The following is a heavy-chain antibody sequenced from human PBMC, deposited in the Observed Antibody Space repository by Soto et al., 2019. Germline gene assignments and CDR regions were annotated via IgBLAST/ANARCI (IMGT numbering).Heavy chain of an antibody. CDR3: AKDGGSSGLFDY. V-gene: IGHV3-23*01. CDR2: ISGSGGST. D-gene: IGHD6-6*01. CDR1: GFTFSNYA. J-gene: IGHJ4*02. Sequence: EVQLLESAGGLVQPGGSLRLSCAVSGFTFSNYAMSRVRQAPGKGLEWVSVISGSGGSTFYADSVKGRFTISRDNSKKTLHLQMNSLRAEDTAVYYCAKDGGSSGLFDYWGQGTLVAVSS.